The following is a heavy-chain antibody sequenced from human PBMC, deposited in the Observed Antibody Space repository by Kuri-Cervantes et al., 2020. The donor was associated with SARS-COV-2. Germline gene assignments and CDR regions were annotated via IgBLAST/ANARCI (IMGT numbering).Heavy chain of an antibody. Sequence: SETLSLTCTVAGGSISSSSYYWGWIRQPPGKGLDWIGSIYYSGISYYNPSLKSRVTISVDTSKNQFSLKLSSVTAADTAVYYCARTQGVAARRGDHNWFDPWVPGSLGT. V-gene: IGHV4-39*01. CDR3: ARTQGVAARRGDHNWFDP. CDR1: GGSISSSSYY. CDR2: IYYSGIS. J-gene: IGHJ5*02. D-gene: IGHD6-6*01.